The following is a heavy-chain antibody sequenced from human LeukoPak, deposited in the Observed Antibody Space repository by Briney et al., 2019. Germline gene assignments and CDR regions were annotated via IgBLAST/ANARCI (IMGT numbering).Heavy chain of an antibody. CDR1: GFTFSSYW. Sequence: GGPLRLSCAASGFTFSSYWMSGVRQAPGKGLEWVANIKQDGSEKYYVDSVKGRFTISRDNAKNSLYLQMNSLRAEDTAVYYCASYGDYGEFRYWGQGTLVTVSS. CDR2: IKQDGSEK. D-gene: IGHD4-17*01. J-gene: IGHJ4*02. CDR3: ASYGDYGEFRY. V-gene: IGHV3-7*05.